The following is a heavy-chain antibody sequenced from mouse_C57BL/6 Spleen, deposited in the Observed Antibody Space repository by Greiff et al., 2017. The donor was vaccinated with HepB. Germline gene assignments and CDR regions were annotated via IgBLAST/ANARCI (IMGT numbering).Heavy chain of an antibody. Sequence: EVQLVESGGGLVKPGGSLKLSCAASGFTFSSYAMSWVRQTPEKRLEWVATISDGGSYTYYPDNVKGRFTISRDNAKNNVYLQMSHLKSEDTAMYYCAGGVDGYDAGFAYWGQGTLVTVSA. J-gene: IGHJ3*01. V-gene: IGHV5-4*01. D-gene: IGHD2-2*01. CDR2: ISDGGSYT. CDR1: GFTFSSYA. CDR3: AGGVDGYDAGFAY.